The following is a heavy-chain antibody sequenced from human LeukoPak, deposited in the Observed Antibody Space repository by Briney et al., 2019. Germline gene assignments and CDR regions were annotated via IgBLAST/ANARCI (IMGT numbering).Heavy chain of an antibody. V-gene: IGHV1-69*01. Sequence: SVNASCKASRGTFSTFAISWVRQAPGQGRECMGGLIPIFGTANYAQKFQGRVTITADESTSTAYMELSSLRSEDTAVYYCASTRRYNWNDVNWFDPWGQGTLVTVSS. CDR2: LIPIFGTA. J-gene: IGHJ5*02. CDR1: RGTFSTFA. CDR3: ASTRRYNWNDVNWFDP. D-gene: IGHD1-1*01.